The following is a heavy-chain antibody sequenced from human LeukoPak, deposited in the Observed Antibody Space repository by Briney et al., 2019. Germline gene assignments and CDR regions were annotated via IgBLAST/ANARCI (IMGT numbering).Heavy chain of an antibody. CDR1: GASIRSHY. CDR2: IYHSGST. J-gene: IGHJ4*02. V-gene: IGHV4-59*11. Sequence: SETLSLTCSVSGASIRSHYWSWIRQPPGKGLEWIGYIYHSGSTNSNPSLKSRVTISVDTSKNQFSLKLSSVTAADTAIYYCARDVGKYFDYWGQGTLVTVSS. CDR3: ARDVGKYFDY. D-gene: IGHD7-27*01.